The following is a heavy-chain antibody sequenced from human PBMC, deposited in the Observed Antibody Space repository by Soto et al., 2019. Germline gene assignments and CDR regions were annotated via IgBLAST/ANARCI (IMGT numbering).Heavy chain of an antibody. Sequence: QVQLVESGGAVVQPGKSLRLSCAASGFTFNTYGMYWVRQAPGKGLEWVAAISYDGSIKYHADSVKGRFTISRDNSKNTLYLQMNSLRVEDTAVYYCAKDIVRYTYGACDYWGQGALVTVSS. V-gene: IGHV3-30*18. D-gene: IGHD5-18*01. CDR2: ISYDGSIK. J-gene: IGHJ4*02. CDR1: GFTFNTYG. CDR3: AKDIVRYTYGACDY.